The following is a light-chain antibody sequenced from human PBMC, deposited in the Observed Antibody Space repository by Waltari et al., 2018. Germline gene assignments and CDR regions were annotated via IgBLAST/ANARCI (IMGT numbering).Light chain of an antibody. CDR1: SGHSSNI. J-gene: IGLJ3*02. Sequence: QLVLTQSPSASASLGASVKLTCTLSSGHSSNIVAWLQQQPEKGPRFLMTVNSDGGHSKGDEIPDRFSGSSSGAERYLTISSVQSEDEADYYCQTGGHGTWVFGGGTKLTVL. CDR3: QTGGHGTWV. CDR2: VNSDGGH. V-gene: IGLV4-69*01.